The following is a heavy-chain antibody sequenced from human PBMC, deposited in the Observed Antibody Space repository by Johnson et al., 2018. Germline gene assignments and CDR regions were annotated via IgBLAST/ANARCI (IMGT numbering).Heavy chain of an antibody. CDR2: IWNDGSNK. J-gene: IGHJ6*02. D-gene: IGHD4-17*01. Sequence: QVQLVQSGGGVVQPGRSLRLSCAASGFSFSTYAMHWVRQAPGKGLEWVTIIWNDGSNKYYADSVKGRFTISRDNSKNTLYLQMNSLRAEDTAVYYCERDLEGATTEGPGGMDVWGQGTTVTVSS. V-gene: IGHV3-33*01. CDR3: ERDLEGATTEGPGGMDV. CDR1: GFSFSTYA.